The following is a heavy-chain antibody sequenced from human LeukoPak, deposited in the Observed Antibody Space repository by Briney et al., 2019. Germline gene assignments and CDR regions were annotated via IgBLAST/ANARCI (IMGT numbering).Heavy chain of an antibody. CDR1: GFSFSNYG. J-gene: IGHJ4*02. CDR3: ARDIAVAGYYFDY. D-gene: IGHD6-19*01. CDR2: IWYDGSKK. V-gene: IGHV3-33*01. Sequence: QPGRSLRLSCAASGFSFSNYGFHWVRQAPGKGLEGVAVIWYDGSKKYYADSVKGRFTISRDNSKNTLYLQMNSLRAEDTAVYYCARDIAVAGYYFDYWGQGTLVTVSS.